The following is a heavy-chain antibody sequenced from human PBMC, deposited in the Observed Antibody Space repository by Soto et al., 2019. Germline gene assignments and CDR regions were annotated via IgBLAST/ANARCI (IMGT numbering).Heavy chain of an antibody. CDR3: ARDLTYGSGMDV. Sequence: TGGSLRLSCAASGFTFSSYAMHWVRQAPGKGLEWVAVISYDGSNKYYADSVKGRFTISRDNSKNTLYLQMNSPRAEDTAVYYCARDLTYGSGMDVWGQGTTVTVSS. CDR2: ISYDGSNK. J-gene: IGHJ6*02. D-gene: IGHD3-10*01. CDR1: GFTFSSYA. V-gene: IGHV3-30-3*01.